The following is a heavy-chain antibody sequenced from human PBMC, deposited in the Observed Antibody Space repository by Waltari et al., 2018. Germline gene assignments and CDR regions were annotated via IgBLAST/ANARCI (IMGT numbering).Heavy chain of an antibody. V-gene: IGHV1-18*01. J-gene: IGHJ4*02. CDR2: VSGYNGDT. CDR1: GSTFTSYA. Sequence: VQLVQSENEVKKPGASVMVSCKTSGSTFTSYAFSWVRQAPGQGLEWMGWVSGYNGDTFYAQNFQDRLTMTTETSTTTTYMELRNLRSDDTAIYYCARVSTNNGPGDLDYWGQGTLVTVSA. D-gene: IGHD2-8*01. CDR3: ARVSTNNGPGDLDY.